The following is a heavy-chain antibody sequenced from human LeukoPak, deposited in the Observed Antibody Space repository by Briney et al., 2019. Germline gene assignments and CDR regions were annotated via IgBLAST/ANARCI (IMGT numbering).Heavy chain of an antibody. Sequence: SETLSLTCTVSGGSISSSSYYWGWIRQPPGKGLEWIGSIYYSGSTYYNPSLKSRVTISVDTSKNQFSLKLSSVTAADTAVYYCARKAYSYGCALDSWGQGTLVTVSS. J-gene: IGHJ4*02. CDR1: GGSISSSSYY. V-gene: IGHV4-39*01. D-gene: IGHD5-18*01. CDR2: IYYSGST. CDR3: ARKAYSYGCALDS.